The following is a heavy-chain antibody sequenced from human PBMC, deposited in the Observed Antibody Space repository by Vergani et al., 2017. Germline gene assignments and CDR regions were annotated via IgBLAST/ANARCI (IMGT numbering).Heavy chain of an antibody. CDR3: ARDAGGYSYGQFDY. CDR1: GGSISSGGYY. CDR2: IYYSGST. J-gene: IGHJ4*02. D-gene: IGHD5-18*01. V-gene: IGHV4-31*03. Sequence: QVQLQESGPGLVKPSQTLSLTCTVSGGSISSGGYYWIWIRQHPGKGLEWIGYIYYSGSTNYNPSLKSRVTRSVDTSKNQFSLKLSSVTAADTAVYYCARDAGGYSYGQFDYWGQGTLVTVSS.